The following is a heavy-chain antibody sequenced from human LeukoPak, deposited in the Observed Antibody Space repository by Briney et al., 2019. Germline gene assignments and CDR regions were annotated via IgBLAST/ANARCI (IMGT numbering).Heavy chain of an antibody. CDR2: IYPGDSDT. D-gene: IGHD3-10*01. Sequence: ASVKISCKGSGYSFTSYWIGWVRQMPGKGLEWMGIIYPGDSDTRYSPSFQGQVTISADKSISTAYLQWSSLKASDTAMYYCARGAFYYGSGSYFSFDYWGQGTLVTVSS. CDR3: ARGAFYYGSGSYFSFDY. J-gene: IGHJ4*02. CDR1: GYSFTSYW. V-gene: IGHV5-51*01.